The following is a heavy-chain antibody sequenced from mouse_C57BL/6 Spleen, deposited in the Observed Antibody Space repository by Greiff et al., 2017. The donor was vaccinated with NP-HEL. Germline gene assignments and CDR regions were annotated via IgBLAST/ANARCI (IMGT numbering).Heavy chain of an antibody. J-gene: IGHJ4*01. V-gene: IGHV1-75*01. D-gene: IGHD4-1*01. CDR3: ARELGRVYAMDY. Sequence: QVQLQQSGPELVKPGSSVKISCKASGYTFTDYYINWVKQRPGQGLEWIGWIFPGSGSTHYNAKFNGKATLNVDKSSSTAYMLLSSLTSEDSAVYFCARELGRVYAMDYWGQGNPATVPS. CDR2: IFPGSGST. CDR1: GYTFTDYY.